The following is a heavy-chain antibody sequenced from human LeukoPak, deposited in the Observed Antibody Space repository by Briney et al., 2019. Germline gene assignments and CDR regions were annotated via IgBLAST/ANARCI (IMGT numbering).Heavy chain of an antibody. V-gene: IGHV4-59*01. CDR3: ARGDYVWGSYRKVGYYFDY. Sequence: SESLSLTCTVSGSSISSYYWSWIRQPPGKGLEWIGYIYYSGSTNYNPSLKSRVTISVDTSKNQFSLKLSSVTAADTAVYYCARGDYVWGSYRKVGYYFDYWGQGTLVTVSS. D-gene: IGHD3-16*02. J-gene: IGHJ4*02. CDR1: GSSISSYY. CDR2: IYYSGST.